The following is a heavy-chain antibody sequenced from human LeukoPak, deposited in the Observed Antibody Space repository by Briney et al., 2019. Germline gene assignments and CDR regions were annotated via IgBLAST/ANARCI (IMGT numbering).Heavy chain of an antibody. J-gene: IGHJ4*02. CDR2: ISYSGST. Sequence: SETLSLTCSVSGGSMSSYFWGWIRQPPGKGLEWIGYISYSGSTNHNPSLTSRVTISADTSKSQFSLKVRSVTAADTAVYYCVRTNHASGTYGYWGQGTLVTVSS. CDR3: VRTNHASGTYGY. D-gene: IGHD3-10*01. V-gene: IGHV4-59*01. CDR1: GGSMSSYF.